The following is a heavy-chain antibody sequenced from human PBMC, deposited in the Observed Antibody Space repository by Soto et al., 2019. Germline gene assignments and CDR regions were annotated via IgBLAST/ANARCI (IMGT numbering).Heavy chain of an antibody. CDR2: IYYSGSA. D-gene: IGHD4-17*01. CDR3: ARHGVDYGDYASYYYYGMDV. J-gene: IGHJ6*02. CDR1: GGSISSSTYY. V-gene: IGHV4-39*01. Sequence: QLQLQASGPGLVKPSETLSLTCTVSGGSISSSTYYLGWIRQPPGKGLEWIEMIYYSGSAYYNPSLKSRVTISIDTSKNQFSLRLSSVTAADTAVYYCARHGVDYGDYASYYYYGMDVWGRGTTVTVSS.